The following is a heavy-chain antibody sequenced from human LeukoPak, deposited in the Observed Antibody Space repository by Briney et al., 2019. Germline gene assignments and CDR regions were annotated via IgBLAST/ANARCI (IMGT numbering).Heavy chain of an antibody. Sequence: GGSLRLSCAASGFIFSSYSMNWVRQAPGKGLEWVSYISSSSSTIYYADSVKGRFTISRDNAKNSLYLQMNSLRAEDTAVYYCARDRHYYGSGSPFDYWGQGTLVTVSS. D-gene: IGHD3-10*01. V-gene: IGHV3-48*04. CDR3: ARDRHYYGSGSPFDY. CDR1: GFIFSSYS. CDR2: ISSSSSTI. J-gene: IGHJ4*02.